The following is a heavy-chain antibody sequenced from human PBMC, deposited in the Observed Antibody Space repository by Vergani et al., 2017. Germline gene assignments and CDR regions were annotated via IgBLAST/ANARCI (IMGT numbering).Heavy chain of an antibody. CDR1: GFTFDDFG. D-gene: IGHD2-15*01. CDR3: AKGAAPAYYSYMGV. J-gene: IGHJ6*03. CDR2: ISWNSGSV. V-gene: IGHV3-9*01. Sequence: EVQLLESGGGLVKPGGSLRLSCATSGFTFDDFGMHWVRQPPGKGLEWVSGISWNSGSVGYADSVRGRFTISRDNAKNFLYLQMNSLRPEDTALYYCAKGAAPAYYSYMGVWGKGP.